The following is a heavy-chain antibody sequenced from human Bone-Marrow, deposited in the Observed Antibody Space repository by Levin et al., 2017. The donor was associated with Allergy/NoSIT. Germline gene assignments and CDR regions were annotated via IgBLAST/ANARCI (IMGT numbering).Heavy chain of an antibody. CDR1: GFTFSTHA. J-gene: IGHJ5*02. CDR2: IWYDGSNK. D-gene: IGHD6-19*01. V-gene: IGHV3-33*01. CDR3: ARDPPSSGWAFDH. Sequence: SCAASGFTFSTHAMHWVRQAPGKGLEWVANIWYDGSNKYYADSVKGRFTVFRDNSEDTVSLQMNSLSAEDTAIYYCARDPPSSGWAFDHWGQGTRVTVSS.